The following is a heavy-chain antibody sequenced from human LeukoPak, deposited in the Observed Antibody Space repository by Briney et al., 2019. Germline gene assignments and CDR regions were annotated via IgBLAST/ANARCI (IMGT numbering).Heavy chain of an antibody. D-gene: IGHD6-19*01. CDR2: ITATGDTA. J-gene: IGHJ4*02. Sequence: GGSLRLSCVASGFTFTKCAMSWIRQAPGKGLEWVAIITATGDTAYYADSVKGRFTISRDNSRSTVYMQMDSLRAEDTAIYYCAGDRNSDWYSPLDYWGQGSQVTVS. CDR1: GFTFTKCA. CDR3: AGDRNSDWYSPLDY. V-gene: IGHV3-23*01.